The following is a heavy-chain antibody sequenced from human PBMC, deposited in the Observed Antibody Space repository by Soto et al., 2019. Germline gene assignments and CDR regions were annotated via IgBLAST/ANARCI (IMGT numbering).Heavy chain of an antibody. V-gene: IGHV4-31*03. CDR2: IYYSGST. CDR1: GGSISSGGYY. Sequence: QVQLQESGPGLVKPSQTLSLTCTVSGGSISSGGYYWSWIRQHPGKGLEWIGYIYYSGSTYYNPSLKSRVTISSDTAKNQCSLKLSSVTAADTAVYYCARSVGVAAAGPFDYWGQGTLVTVSS. J-gene: IGHJ4*02. CDR3: ARSVGVAAAGPFDY. D-gene: IGHD6-13*01.